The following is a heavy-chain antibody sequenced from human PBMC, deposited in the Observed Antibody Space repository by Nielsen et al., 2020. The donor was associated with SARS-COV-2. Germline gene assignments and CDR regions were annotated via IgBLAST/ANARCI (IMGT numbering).Heavy chain of an antibody. J-gene: IGHJ6*02. Sequence: SVKVSCKASGGTFINYGISWVRQAPGQGLEWMGGIIPVFGTANYAQKFQGRVTMTRNTSISTAYMELSSLRSEDTAVYYCARYDFWSGYALEMDVWGQGTTVTVSS. CDR3: ARYDFWSGYALEMDV. CDR2: IIPVFGTA. V-gene: IGHV1-69*05. CDR1: GGTFINYG. D-gene: IGHD3-3*01.